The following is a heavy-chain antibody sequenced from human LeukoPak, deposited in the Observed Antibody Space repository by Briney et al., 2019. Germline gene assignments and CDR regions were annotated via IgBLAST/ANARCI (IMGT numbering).Heavy chain of an antibody. D-gene: IGHD4/OR15-4a*01. CDR1: GFTFNNYA. J-gene: IGHJ4*02. Sequence: GGSLRLSCSASGFTFNNYALTWVRQTPGKGLECVSAISGDGVSPYYADSVRGRFTIPRDNSKNTLYLQMNSLRVEDTAVYFCARDPGAFPYFFDSWGQGTLVTVSS. CDR2: ISGDGVSP. CDR3: ARDPGAFPYFFDS. V-gene: IGHV3-23*01.